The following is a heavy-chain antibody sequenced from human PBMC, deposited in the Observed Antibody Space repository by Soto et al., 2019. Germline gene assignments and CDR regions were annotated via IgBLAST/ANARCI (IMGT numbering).Heavy chain of an antibody. J-gene: IGHJ3*02. V-gene: IGHV1-2*02. CDR2: INPNSGGT. Sequence: LVKVDCKGAWYSCTCCSIHWARQTPGQGLEWMGWINPNSGGTNYAQKFQGRVTMTRDTSITTAYMELSRLRSDDTAVYYCARVHGGSRIYGAFDIWGQGTMVTVSS. D-gene: IGHD4-17*01. CDR3: ARVHGGSRIYGAFDI. CDR1: WYSCTCCS.